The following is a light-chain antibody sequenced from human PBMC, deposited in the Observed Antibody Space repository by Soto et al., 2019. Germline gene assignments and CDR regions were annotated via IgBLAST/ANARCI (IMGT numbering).Light chain of an antibody. CDR1: QSISTY. Sequence: DSHMTPSPSSLSASVGDRVTTTCRASQSISTYLKWYQQKPGKAPKLLIYVASSLQSGVPSRFSGSGSGTDFTLTISSLQPEDFATYYCQQSYNTLTFGGGTKVDIK. V-gene: IGKV1-39*01. CDR2: VAS. J-gene: IGKJ4*01. CDR3: QQSYNTLT.